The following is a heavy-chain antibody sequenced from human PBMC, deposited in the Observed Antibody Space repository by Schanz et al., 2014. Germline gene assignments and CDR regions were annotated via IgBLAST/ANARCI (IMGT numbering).Heavy chain of an antibody. CDR1: GFTFSTYA. V-gene: IGHV3-23*04. CDR2: IGVDGTTT. CDR3: ANNGNLDY. Sequence: EVPLVESGGGLVQPGGSLRLSCTASGFTFSTYAMAWVRQAPGKGLEWVSVIGVDGTTTYYADSVKGRFTISSDNSKSTLYLQMSSLRAEDTAVYYCANNGNLDYWGQGTLVTVSS. J-gene: IGHJ4*02. D-gene: IGHD1-20*01.